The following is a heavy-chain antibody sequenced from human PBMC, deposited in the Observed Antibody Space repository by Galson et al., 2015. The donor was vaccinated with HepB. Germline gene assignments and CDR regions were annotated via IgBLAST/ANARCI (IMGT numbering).Heavy chain of an antibody. D-gene: IGHD2-8*01. CDR1: GFTFSSYA. CDR3: AKEATSYAREAGNYFDY. CDR2: ISGSGGST. V-gene: IGHV3-23*01. J-gene: IGHJ4*02. Sequence: SLRLSCAASGFTFSSYAMSWVRQAPGKGLEWVSAISGSGGSTYYADSVKGRFTISRDNSKNTLYLQMNSLRAEDTAVYYCAKEATSYAREAGNYFDYWGQGTLVTVSS.